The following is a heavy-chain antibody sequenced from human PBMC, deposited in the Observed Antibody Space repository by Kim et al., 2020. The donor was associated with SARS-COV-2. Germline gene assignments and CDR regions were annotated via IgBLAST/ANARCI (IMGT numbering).Heavy chain of an antibody. D-gene: IGHD1-7*01. Sequence: GESLKISCKGSGYSFTSYWIGWVRQMPGKGLEWMGIIYPGDSDTRYSPSFQGQVTISADKSISTAYLQWSSLKASDTAMYYCARLDWNYVGGYYYYYGMDVWGQGTRVTVSS. J-gene: IGHJ6*02. CDR1: GYSFTSYW. V-gene: IGHV5-51*01. CDR3: ARLDWNYVGGYYYYYGMDV. CDR2: IYPGDSDT.